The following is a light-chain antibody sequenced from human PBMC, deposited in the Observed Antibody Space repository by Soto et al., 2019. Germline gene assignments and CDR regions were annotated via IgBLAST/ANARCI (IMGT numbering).Light chain of an antibody. CDR3: QQRTVWPPVT. CDR1: QTVGIY. Sequence: EIVLTQSPGTLSVSPGEVATLSCSASQTVGIYLAWYQQKPGQAPRLLIYGASSRATGIPDRFSGSGSGTDFTLTISRLEPEDSAVYYCQQRTVWPPVTFGQGTRLEIK. V-gene: IGKV3D-20*02. CDR2: GAS. J-gene: IGKJ5*01.